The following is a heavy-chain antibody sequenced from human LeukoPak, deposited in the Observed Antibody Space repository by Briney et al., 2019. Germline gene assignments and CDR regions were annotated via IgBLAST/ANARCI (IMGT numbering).Heavy chain of an antibody. D-gene: IGHD6-13*01. V-gene: IGHV3-30*19. CDR1: GFTFSSYG. Sequence: PGGSLRLSCAASGFTFSSYGMHWVRQAPGKGLEWVAVISYDGSNKYYADSVKGRFTISRDNSKNTLYLQMNSLRAEDTAVYYCASSRIAAAGVFYWGQGTLVTVSS. CDR2: ISYDGSNK. J-gene: IGHJ4*02. CDR3: ASSRIAAAGVFY.